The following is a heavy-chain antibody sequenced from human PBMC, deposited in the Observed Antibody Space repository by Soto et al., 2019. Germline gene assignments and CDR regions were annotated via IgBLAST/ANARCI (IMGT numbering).Heavy chain of an antibody. J-gene: IGHJ4*02. Sequence: QVQLVESGGGVVQPGRSLRLSCAASGFTFSSYGMHWVRQAPGKGLEWVAVISYDGSNKYYADSVRGRFTISRDNSKNTLYLQMSSLRAEDTAVYYCAKDFWSGFYAGYLFDYWGQGTLVTVSS. V-gene: IGHV3-30*18. D-gene: IGHD3-3*01. CDR1: GFTFSSYG. CDR2: ISYDGSNK. CDR3: AKDFWSGFYAGYLFDY.